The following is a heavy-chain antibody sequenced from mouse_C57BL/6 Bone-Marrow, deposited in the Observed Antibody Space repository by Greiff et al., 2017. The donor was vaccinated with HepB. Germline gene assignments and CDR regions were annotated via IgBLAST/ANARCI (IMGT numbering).Heavy chain of an antibody. Sequence: VQLQQPGAELVRPGTSVKLSCKASGYTFTSYWMHWVKRRPGQGLEWIGVIDPSDSYTNYNQKFKGKATLTVDTSSSTAYMQLSSLTSEDSAVYYCARRRLRREDWFAYWGQGTLVTVSA. CDR1: GYTFTSYW. CDR2: IDPSDSYT. J-gene: IGHJ3*01. D-gene: IGHD2-2*01. CDR3: ARRRLRREDWFAY. V-gene: IGHV1-59*01.